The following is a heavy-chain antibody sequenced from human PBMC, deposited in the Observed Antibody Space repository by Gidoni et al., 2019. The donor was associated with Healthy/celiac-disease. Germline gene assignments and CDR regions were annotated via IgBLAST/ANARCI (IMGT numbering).Heavy chain of an antibody. D-gene: IGHD2-15*01. Sequence: QVQLQQRGAGLLKPSETLSLTCAVYGGSFSGYYWSWIRQPPGKGLEWIGESNHSGSTNSNPSLKSRVTISVDTSKNQFSLKLSSVTAADTAVYYCARARPKYCSGGSCYSRWFDPWGQGTLVTVSS. V-gene: IGHV4-34*01. CDR3: ARARPKYCSGGSCYSRWFDP. CDR1: GGSFSGYY. J-gene: IGHJ5*02. CDR2: SNHSGST.